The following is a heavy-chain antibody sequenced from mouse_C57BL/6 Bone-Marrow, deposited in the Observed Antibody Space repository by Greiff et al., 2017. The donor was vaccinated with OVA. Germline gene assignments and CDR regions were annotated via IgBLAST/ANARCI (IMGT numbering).Heavy chain of an antibody. D-gene: IGHD1-1*01. Sequence: QVQLQQSGAELARPGASVKLSCKASGYTFTSYGISWVKQRTGQGLEWIGEIYPRSGNTYYNEKFKGKATLTADKSSSTAYMELRSLTSEDSAVYVCARQTTVVATEDFNYWGQGTTLTVSS. CDR3: ARQTTVVATEDFNY. V-gene: IGHV1-81*01. CDR1: GYTFTSYG. CDR2: IYPRSGNT. J-gene: IGHJ2*01.